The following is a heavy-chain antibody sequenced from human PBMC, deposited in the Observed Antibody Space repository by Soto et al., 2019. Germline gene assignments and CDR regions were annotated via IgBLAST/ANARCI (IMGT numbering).Heavy chain of an antibody. D-gene: IGHD6-19*01. V-gene: IGHV3-7*01. CDR1: GFSFSSHW. CDR3: ARDSSDWSRDY. Sequence: GGSLRLSCTASGFSFSSHWMTWVRQAPGKGLVWVANINGDGSEVYYVDSVKGRFTVPRDNTKNSVYLQMNNLGVEDTAVYYCARDSSDWSRDYWGQGTLVTVSS. CDR2: INGDGSEV. J-gene: IGHJ4*02.